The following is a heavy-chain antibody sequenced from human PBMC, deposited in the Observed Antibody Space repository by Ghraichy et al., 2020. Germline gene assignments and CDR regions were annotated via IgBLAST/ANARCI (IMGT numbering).Heavy chain of an antibody. Sequence: SQTLSLTCAISGDSVSSNSAAWNWIRQSPSRGLEWLGRTYYRSKWYNNYAVSVKSRITINPDTSKNQFSLQLNSVTPEDTAVYYCAREDSSYYDSSGSIDSWGQGTLVTVSS. CDR1: GDSVSSNSAA. V-gene: IGHV6-1*01. J-gene: IGHJ5*01. CDR3: AREDSSYYDSSGSIDS. CDR2: TYYRSKWYN. D-gene: IGHD3-22*01.